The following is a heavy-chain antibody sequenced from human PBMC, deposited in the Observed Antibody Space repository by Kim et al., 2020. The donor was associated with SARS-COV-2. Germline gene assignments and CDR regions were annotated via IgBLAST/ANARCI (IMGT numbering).Heavy chain of an antibody. CDR3: ARDLSYYDSSGYYYEPRYFDL. V-gene: IGHV3-21*01. J-gene: IGHJ2*01. D-gene: IGHD3-22*01. Sequence: GGSLRLSCAASGFTFSSYSMNWVRQAPGKGLEWVSSISSNSSYIYYADSVKGRFTISRDNAKNSLYLQMNSLRAEDTAVYYCARDLSYYDSSGYYYEPRYFDLWGRGTLVTVSS. CDR2: ISSNSSYI. CDR1: GFTFSSYS.